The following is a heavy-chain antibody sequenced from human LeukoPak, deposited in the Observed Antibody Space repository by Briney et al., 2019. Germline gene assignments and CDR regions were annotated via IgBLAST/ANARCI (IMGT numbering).Heavy chain of an antibody. CDR2: IYTSGSI. CDR3: ARGFDRQLWLPKLEEDYYYYYMDV. V-gene: IGHV4-61*02. D-gene: IGHD5-18*01. Sequence: SETLSLTCTVSGGSISSGSYYWSWIRQPAGKGLEWIGRIYTSGSINYNPSLKSRVTISVDTSKNQFSLKLSSVTAADTAVYYCARGFDRQLWLPKLEEDYYYYYMDVWGKGTTVTVSS. J-gene: IGHJ6*03. CDR1: GGSISSGSYY.